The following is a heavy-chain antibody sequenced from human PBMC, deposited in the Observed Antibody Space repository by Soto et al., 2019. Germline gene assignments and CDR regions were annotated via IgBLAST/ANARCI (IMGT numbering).Heavy chain of an antibody. CDR2: IDPKSGDT. CDR1: EYSFTGHY. D-gene: IGHD3-22*01. J-gene: IGHJ5*02. V-gene: IGHV1-2*02. Sequence: ASVKVSCKASEYSFTGHYLHWVRLAPGQGLEWMGWIDPKSGDTKYAQKFQDRVTMTRDTSISTAYMDLSRLTSDDTAVYYCARDYDKSGYDYFDPWGQGTRVTVSS. CDR3: ARDYDKSGYDYFDP.